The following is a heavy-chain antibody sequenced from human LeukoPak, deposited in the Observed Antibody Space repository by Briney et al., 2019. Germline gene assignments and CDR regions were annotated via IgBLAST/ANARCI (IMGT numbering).Heavy chain of an antibody. D-gene: IGHD2-2*01. CDR3: ARGFSYGDIVVVPATMQGYYFDY. V-gene: IGHV4-34*01. J-gene: IGHJ4*02. CDR1: GGSFSGYY. Sequence: SETLSLTCAVYGGSFSGYYWSWIRQPPGKGLEWIGEINHSGSTNYNPSLKSRVTISVDTSKNQFSLKLSSVTAADAAVYYCARGFSYGDIVVVPATMQGYYFDYWGQGTLVTVSS. CDR2: INHSGST.